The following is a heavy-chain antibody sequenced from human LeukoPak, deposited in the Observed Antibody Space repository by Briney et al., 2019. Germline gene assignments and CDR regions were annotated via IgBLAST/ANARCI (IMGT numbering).Heavy chain of an antibody. Sequence: ASVKVSCEASGYTFTGYYMHWVRQAPGQGLEGMGWINPNSGGTNYAQKFQGRVTMTRDTSISTAYMELSRLRSDDTAVYYCARVGSGIGVTDFDYWGQGTLVTVSS. D-gene: IGHD1-26*01. CDR1: GYTFTGYY. CDR2: INPNSGGT. J-gene: IGHJ4*02. V-gene: IGHV1-2*02. CDR3: ARVGSGIGVTDFDY.